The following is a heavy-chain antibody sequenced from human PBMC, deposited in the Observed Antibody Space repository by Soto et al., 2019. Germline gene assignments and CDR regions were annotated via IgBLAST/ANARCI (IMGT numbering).Heavy chain of an antibody. CDR2: IYPDDSDT. CDR1: GFRFTNYW. D-gene: IGHD3-3*01. Sequence: PXESLTISCKGSGFRFTNYWIAWVRQMPGKGLEWMGIIYPDDSDTRDSPSLQGQVTMSADKSISTAYLQWSSLRASDTAVYYCARLGITIFGVVPRPPYYYYAMDVWGQGTTVTVSS. CDR3: ARLGITIFGVVPRPPYYYYAMDV. V-gene: IGHV5-51*01. J-gene: IGHJ6*02.